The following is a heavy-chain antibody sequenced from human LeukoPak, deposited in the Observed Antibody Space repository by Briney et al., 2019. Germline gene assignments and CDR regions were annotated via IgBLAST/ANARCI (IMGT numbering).Heavy chain of an antibody. J-gene: IGHJ4*02. V-gene: IGHV3-74*01. CDR2: INSDGSWT. CDR1: GNYW. CDR3: ARIRSSSWYVFQPHFDY. Sequence: GGSLRLSCAASGNYWMHWVRQAPGKGLVWVSHINSDGSWTSYADSVKGRFTISKDNAKNSLYLQMNSLRAEGTAVYYCARIRSSSWYVFQPHFDYWGQGTLVTVSS. D-gene: IGHD6-13*01.